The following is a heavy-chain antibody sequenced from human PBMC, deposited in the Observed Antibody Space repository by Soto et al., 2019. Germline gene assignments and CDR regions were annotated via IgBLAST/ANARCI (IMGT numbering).Heavy chain of an antibody. D-gene: IGHD6-19*01. CDR3: ARDLISAWYYYFDS. CDR1: GFIFSNYW. J-gene: IGHJ4*02. CDR2: VKEDGSER. Sequence: HPGGSLRLSCAASGFIFSNYWMSWVRQAPGKGLEWVANVKEDGSERYYVDSVKGRFTISRDNAKKSLYLQMNSLRAEDTAVYYCARDLISAWYYYFDSWGQGTLVTVSS. V-gene: IGHV3-7*01.